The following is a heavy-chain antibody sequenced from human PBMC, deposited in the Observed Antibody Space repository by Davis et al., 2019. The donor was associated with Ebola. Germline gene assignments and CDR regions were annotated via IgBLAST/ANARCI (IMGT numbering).Heavy chain of an antibody. CDR2: ISGSGGST. D-gene: IGHD2-2*01. CDR1: GFTFSSYA. J-gene: IGHJ4*02. CDR3: AKSGGEYQLLNSMDY. Sequence: GGSLRPSCAASGFTFSSYATSWVRQPPGKGLEWVSAISGSGGSTYYAASVKGRFTISRDNSKNTLYLQINSLGAEDTAVYYCAKSGGEYQLLNSMDYWGQGTLVTVSS. V-gene: IGHV3-23*01.